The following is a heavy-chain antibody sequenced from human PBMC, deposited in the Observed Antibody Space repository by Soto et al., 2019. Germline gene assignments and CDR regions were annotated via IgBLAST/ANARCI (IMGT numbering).Heavy chain of an antibody. CDR1: GGSISSYY. D-gene: IGHD3-22*01. J-gene: IGHJ5*02. V-gene: IGHV4-59*01. CDR3: ARGLYDSSGYYSWFDP. CDR2: IYYSGST. Sequence: SETLSLTCTVSGGSISSYYWSWIRQPPGKGLEWIGYIYYSGSTNYNPSLKSRVTISVDTSKNQFSLKLSSVTAADTAVYYCARGLYDSSGYYSWFDPWGQGTLVTVSS.